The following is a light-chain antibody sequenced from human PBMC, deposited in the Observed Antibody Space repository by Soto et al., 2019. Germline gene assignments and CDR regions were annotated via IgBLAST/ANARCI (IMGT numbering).Light chain of an antibody. J-gene: IGKJ1*01. V-gene: IGKV1-5*03. CDR2: KAS. CDR3: QHYNSYSET. CDR1: QTISSW. Sequence: IHMTHSPSTLSVSLGDIVAITCRASQTISSWLAWYQQKPGKAPKLLIYKASTLKSGVPSRFSGSGSGTEFTLTISSLQPDDFATYYCQHYNSYSETFGQGTKVDI.